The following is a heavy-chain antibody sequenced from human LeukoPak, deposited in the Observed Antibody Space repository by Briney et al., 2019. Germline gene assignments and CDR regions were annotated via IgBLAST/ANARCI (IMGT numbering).Heavy chain of an antibody. J-gene: IGHJ5*02. V-gene: IGHV3-7*01. D-gene: IGHD3-3*01. Sequence: GGSLRLSCAASGFTFSSYWMSWVRQAPGKGLEGVANKKQDGSEKNYVDSVKGRFTISRDNAKNSLYLQMNSLRAEDTAVYYCARDMRDFWSGYTNWFDPWGQGTLVTVSS. CDR3: ARDMRDFWSGYTNWFDP. CDR1: GFTFSSYW. CDR2: KKQDGSEK.